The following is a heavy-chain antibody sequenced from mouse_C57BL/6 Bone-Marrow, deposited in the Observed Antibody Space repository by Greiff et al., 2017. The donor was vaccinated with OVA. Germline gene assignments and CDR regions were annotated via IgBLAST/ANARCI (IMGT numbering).Heavy chain of an antibody. CDR2: IYPGDGDT. J-gene: IGHJ4*01. CDR3: ARYRGGDAMDY. V-gene: IGHV1-82*01. Sequence: QVQLQQSGPELVKPGASVKISCKASGYAFSSSWMNWVKQRPGKGLEWIGRIYPGDGDTNYNGKFKGKATLTADKSSSTAYMQLSSLTSEDSAVYFCARYRGGDAMDYWGQGTSGTVSS. D-gene: IGHD3-1*01. CDR1: GYAFSSSW.